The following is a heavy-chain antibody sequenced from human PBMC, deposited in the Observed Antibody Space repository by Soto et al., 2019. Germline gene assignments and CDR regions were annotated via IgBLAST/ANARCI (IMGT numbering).Heavy chain of an antibody. Sequence: SVKVSCKASGGTFSSYPLNWVRQAPGQGLEWMGGIIPFFGTSNYAQKFQGRVTITAGESTSTVYMDLRSLRSGDTAVYYCARVGHVTNYGMAVWGQGTTVTVSS. CDR2: IIPFFGTS. D-gene: IGHD1-26*01. J-gene: IGHJ6*02. CDR3: ARVGHVTNYGMAV. V-gene: IGHV1-69*13. CDR1: GGTFSSYP.